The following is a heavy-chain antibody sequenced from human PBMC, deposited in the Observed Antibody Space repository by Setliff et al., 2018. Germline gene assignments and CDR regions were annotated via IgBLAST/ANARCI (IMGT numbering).Heavy chain of an antibody. Sequence: PGGSLRLSCAASGFPFSDFYMSWIRQAPGKGLEWISYISGSGEYRFYADSVRDRFTISRDDAKNSLVLQMNSLRPEDTAKYYCARGNALDIWGQGTQVT. CDR1: GFPFSDFY. V-gene: IGHV3-11*04. J-gene: IGHJ3*02. CDR3: ARGNALDI. D-gene: IGHD1-1*01. CDR2: ISGSGEYR.